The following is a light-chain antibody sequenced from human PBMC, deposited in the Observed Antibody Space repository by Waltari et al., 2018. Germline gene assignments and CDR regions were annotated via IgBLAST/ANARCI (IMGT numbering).Light chain of an antibody. CDR1: QGITNY. CDR2: AAS. V-gene: IGKV1-27*01. J-gene: IGKJ4*01. CDR3: QKYDSAPLT. Sequence: DIQMTQSPSSLSASVGDRVTITCRASQGITNYLAWYQQRQGKVPKLLIYAASTLHSGVPSRFSGSESGTDFTLTISSLQPEDVGTYYCQKYDSAPLTFGGGTKVEIK.